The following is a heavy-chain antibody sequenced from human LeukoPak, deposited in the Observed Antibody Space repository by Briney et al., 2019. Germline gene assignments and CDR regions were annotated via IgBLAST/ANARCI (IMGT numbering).Heavy chain of an antibody. D-gene: IGHD6-19*01. CDR2: INAGNGNT. CDR1: GYTFTSYA. Sequence: AAVKVSCKASGYTFTSYAMHWVRQAPGQRLEWMGWINAGNGNTKYSQKFQGRVTITRDTSASTAYMELSSLRSEDTAVYYCARAFSGWYDPGYWGQGTLVTVSS. V-gene: IGHV1-3*01. J-gene: IGHJ4*02. CDR3: ARAFSGWYDPGY.